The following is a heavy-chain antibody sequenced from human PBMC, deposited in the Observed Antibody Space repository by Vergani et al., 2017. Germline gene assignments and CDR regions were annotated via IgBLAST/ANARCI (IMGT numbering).Heavy chain of an antibody. CDR1: GFTFSSYA. D-gene: IGHD2-2*01. CDR2: MSGSGGST. J-gene: IGHJ5*02. V-gene: IGHV3-23*01. Sequence: EVQLLESGGGLVQPGGSLRLSCAASGFTFSSYAMSWVRQAPGKGLEWVSAMSGSGGSTYYADSVKGRFTISRDNSKNTLYLQMNSLRAEDTAVYYCAKVPQLEDWFDPWGQGTLVTVSS. CDR3: AKVPQLEDWFDP.